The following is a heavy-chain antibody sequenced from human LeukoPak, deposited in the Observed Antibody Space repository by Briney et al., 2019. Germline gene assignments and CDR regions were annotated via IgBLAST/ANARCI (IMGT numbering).Heavy chain of an antibody. Sequence: SETLSLTCTVSGGSISSYYWSWIRQPPGKGLEWIGYIYYSGSTNYNPSLKSRVTISVDTSKNQFSLKLSSVTAADTAVYYCARQHYYGSGSYPDAFDIWGQGTMVTVSS. V-gene: IGHV4-59*08. D-gene: IGHD3-10*01. CDR2: IYYSGST. J-gene: IGHJ3*02. CDR3: ARQHYYGSGSYPDAFDI. CDR1: GGSISSYY.